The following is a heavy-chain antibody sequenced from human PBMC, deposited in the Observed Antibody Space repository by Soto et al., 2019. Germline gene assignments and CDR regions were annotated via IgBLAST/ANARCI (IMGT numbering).Heavy chain of an antibody. CDR2: VCGSGGNT. J-gene: IGHJ4*02. CDR3: AVQAKGVY. D-gene: IGHD1-1*01. Sequence: GGSLRLSCAASGFTFSSFGTYGIHWVRQAPGKGLEWVTAVCGSGGNTYYADSVKGRFTISRDKSKNTLYLQMNSLRAEDTAVYYCAVQAKGVYWGQGTLVTVSS. V-gene: IGHV3-23*01. CDR1: GFTFSSFGTYG.